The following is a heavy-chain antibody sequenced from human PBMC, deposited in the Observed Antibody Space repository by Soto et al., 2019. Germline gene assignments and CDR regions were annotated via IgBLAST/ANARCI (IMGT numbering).Heavy chain of an antibody. V-gene: IGHV3-23*01. CDR1: VFTFRTYA. CDR3: ALRKTGSYFDY. Sequence: GGSLRLSCEGSVFTFRTYAMSWVRQAPGKGLEWVSAISGSGDSTYYADSVKGRFTISRDNSKKTLYLQMSTLRAEETALYYCALRKTGSYFDYWGQGSLVTVSS. CDR2: ISGSGDST. D-gene: IGHD1-26*01. J-gene: IGHJ4*02.